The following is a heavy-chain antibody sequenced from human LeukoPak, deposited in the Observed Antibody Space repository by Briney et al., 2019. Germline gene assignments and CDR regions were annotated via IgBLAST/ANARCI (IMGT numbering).Heavy chain of an antibody. CDR1: GGSISTYY. Sequence: SETLSLTCTVSGGSISTYYWTWIRQPPGKGLEWIGCIYYSGCTKYNPSLKRRLTISVDTPKHQFPPKLSSVTAGDPALHYCARQTTYSYDYSGIKYLFDPWGQGTLVTVSS. D-gene: IGHD3-22*01. J-gene: IGHJ5*02. V-gene: IGHV4-59*08. CDR3: ARQTTYSYDYSGIKYLFDP. CDR2: IYYSGCT.